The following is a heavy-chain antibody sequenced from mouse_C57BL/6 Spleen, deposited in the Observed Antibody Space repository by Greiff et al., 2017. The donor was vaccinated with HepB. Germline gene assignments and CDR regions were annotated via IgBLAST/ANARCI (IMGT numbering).Heavy chain of an antibody. CDR2: IDPEDGET. CDR3: ARDYGSSYYYAMDY. CDR1: GFNIKDYY. Sequence: VTLKESGAELVKPGASVKLSCTASGFNIKDYYMHWVKQRTEQGLEWIGRIDPEDGETKYAPKFQGKATITADTSSNTAYLQLSSLTSEDTAVYYCARDYGSSYYYAMDYWGQGTSVTVSS. V-gene: IGHV14-2*01. J-gene: IGHJ4*01. D-gene: IGHD1-1*01.